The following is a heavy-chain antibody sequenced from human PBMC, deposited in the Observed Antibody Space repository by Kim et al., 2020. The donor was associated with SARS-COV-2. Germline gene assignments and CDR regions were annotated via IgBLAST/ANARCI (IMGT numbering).Heavy chain of an antibody. D-gene: IGHD3-10*01. V-gene: IGHV4-39*01. J-gene: IGHJ3*02. Sequence: STYYTPSLKSRVTISVDTSKNQFSLKLSSVTAADTAVYYCARQGSVAFDIWGQGTMVTVSS. CDR3: ARQGSVAFDI. CDR2: ST.